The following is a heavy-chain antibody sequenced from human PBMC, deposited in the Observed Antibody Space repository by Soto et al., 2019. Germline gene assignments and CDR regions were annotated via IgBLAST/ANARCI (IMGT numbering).Heavy chain of an antibody. J-gene: IGHJ3*02. CDR1: GCSISSGGYY. CDR2: IYYSGST. Sequence: SETLSLTCTVSGCSISSGGYYWSWIRQHPGKGLEWIGYIYYSGSTYYNPSLKSRVTISVDTSKNQFSLKLSSVTAADTAVYYCARELTGCSSTSCYVAFDIWGQGTMVTVSS. D-gene: IGHD2-2*01. V-gene: IGHV4-31*03. CDR3: ARELTGCSSTSCYVAFDI.